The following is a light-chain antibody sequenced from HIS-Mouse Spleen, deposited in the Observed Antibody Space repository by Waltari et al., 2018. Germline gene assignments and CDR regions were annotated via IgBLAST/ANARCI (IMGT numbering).Light chain of an antibody. Sequence: DIQLTQSPSFLSASVGDRVTIPCRSSQGIRSYLAWYQQKPGKAPKLLIYAASTLQSGVPSRFSGSGSGTEFTLTISSLQPEDFATYYCQQLNSYPPTFGQGTKVEIK. CDR1: QGIRSY. CDR3: QQLNSYPPT. J-gene: IGKJ1*01. V-gene: IGKV1-9*01. CDR2: AAS.